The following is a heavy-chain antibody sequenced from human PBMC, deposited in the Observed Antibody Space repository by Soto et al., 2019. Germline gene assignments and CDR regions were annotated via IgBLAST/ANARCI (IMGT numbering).Heavy chain of an antibody. V-gene: IGHV5-51*01. J-gene: IGHJ6*02. CDR3: ARRMGQWLVGGFGMDV. D-gene: IGHD6-19*01. CDR1: GYSFTSYW. Sequence: GESLKISCKGSGYSFTSYWIGWVRQMPGKGLEWMGIIYTGDSDTRYSPSFQGQVTISADKSISNAYLQWNSLKASDTAMYYCARRMGQWLVGGFGMDVWGQGTTVTVSS. CDR2: IYTGDSDT.